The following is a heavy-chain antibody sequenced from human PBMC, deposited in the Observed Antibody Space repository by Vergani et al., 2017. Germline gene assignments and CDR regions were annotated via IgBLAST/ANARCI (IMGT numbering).Heavy chain of an antibody. Sequence: EVQLVQSGAEVKKPGESLKISCQISGYSFTNYWIGWVRQMPGKGLEWMGIIHPADSDTRYSPSFQGQVTISADKSISTAYLQWSSLKASDTAMYYCARGNYYDSSGYPYNWFDPWGQGTLVTVSS. CDR2: IHPADSDT. V-gene: IGHV5-51*01. D-gene: IGHD3-22*01. J-gene: IGHJ5*02. CDR1: GYSFTNYW. CDR3: ARGNYYDSSGYPYNWFDP.